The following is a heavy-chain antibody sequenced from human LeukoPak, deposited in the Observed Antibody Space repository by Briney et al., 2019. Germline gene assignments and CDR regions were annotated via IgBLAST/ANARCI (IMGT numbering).Heavy chain of an antibody. J-gene: IGHJ3*02. CDR3: ARDTEYCTNAVCYRIAFDI. Sequence: ASVKVSCKASGYTFTNYYMYWVRQAPGQGLEWMGIINPSGGSTSYAQKSQGRVTMTRDMFTSTVYMELSSLRSEDTAVYYCARDTEYCTNAVCYRIAFDIWGQGTMVTVSS. CDR2: INPSGGST. D-gene: IGHD2-8*01. CDR1: GYTFTNYY. V-gene: IGHV1-46*01.